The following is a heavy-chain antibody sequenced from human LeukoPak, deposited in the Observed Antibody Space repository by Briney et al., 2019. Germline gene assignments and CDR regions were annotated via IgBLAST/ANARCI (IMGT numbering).Heavy chain of an antibody. D-gene: IGHD3-10*01. CDR1: GFTFSSYW. J-gene: IGHJ6*02. CDR2: IKQDGSEK. CDR3: ARDMITMVRGSPIATYYYYGMDV. Sequence: PGGSLRLSCAASGFTFSSYWMRWVRLAPGKGLEWVANIKQDGSEKYYVDSVKGRFTISRDNAKNSLYLQMNSLRAEDTAVYYCARDMITMVRGSPIATYYYYGMDVWGQGTTVTVSS. V-gene: IGHV3-7*01.